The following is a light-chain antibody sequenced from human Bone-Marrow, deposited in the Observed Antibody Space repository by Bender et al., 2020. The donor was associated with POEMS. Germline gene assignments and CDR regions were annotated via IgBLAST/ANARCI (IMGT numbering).Light chain of an antibody. CDR1: SSNTGSGYD. CDR3: QSYDNSLGGWV. Sequence: QSALTQPRSVSGSPGQSVTISCTGRSSNTGSGYDINWYQHLPGTAPKLLIYGYNNRPSGVPDRFSGSKSGTSASLAITGLQAEDEGDYYCQSYDNSLGGWVFGGGTKLTVL. V-gene: IGLV1-40*01. CDR2: GYN. J-gene: IGLJ3*02.